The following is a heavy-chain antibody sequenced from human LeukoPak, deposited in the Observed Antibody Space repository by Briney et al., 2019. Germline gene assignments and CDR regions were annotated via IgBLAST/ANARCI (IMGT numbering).Heavy chain of an antibody. V-gene: IGHV3-23*01. Sequence: PGGSLRLSCAASGFTFSSYAMSWVRQAPGKGLEWVSAISGSGGSTYYADSVKGRFTISRDNSKNTLYLQMNSLRAGDTAVYYCAKNSYYDSSGYYSFDYWGQGTLVTVSS. CDR1: GFTFSSYA. D-gene: IGHD3-22*01. CDR3: AKNSYYDSSGYYSFDY. J-gene: IGHJ4*02. CDR2: ISGSGGST.